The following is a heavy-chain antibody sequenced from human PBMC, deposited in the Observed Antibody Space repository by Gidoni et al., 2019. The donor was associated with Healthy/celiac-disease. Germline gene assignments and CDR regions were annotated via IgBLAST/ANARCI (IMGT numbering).Heavy chain of an antibody. CDR3: ARDRWSGYDWGYYYYGMDV. Sequence: QVQLVASGGGVVPPGRSLRLSCAASGFTFSSYGMHWVRQAPGKGLEWVAVIWYDGSKKYYADSVKGRFTISRDNSKNTLYLQMNSLRAEDTAVYYCARDRWSGYDWGYYYYGMDVWGQGTTVTVSS. CDR2: IWYDGSKK. D-gene: IGHD5-12*01. CDR1: GFTFSSYG. J-gene: IGHJ6*02. V-gene: IGHV3-33*01.